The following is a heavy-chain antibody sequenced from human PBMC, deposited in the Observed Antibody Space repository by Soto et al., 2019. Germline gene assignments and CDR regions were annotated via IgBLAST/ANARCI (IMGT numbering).Heavy chain of an antibody. J-gene: IGHJ4*02. CDR1: GFTFSDHY. CDR3: TRARKVRSWTSSDC. CDR2: IRNKANSYST. V-gene: IGHV3-72*01. D-gene: IGHD6-13*01. Sequence: EVQLVESGGGLVQPAGSLRLSCVASGFTFSDHYIDWVRQAPGKGLEWVGRIRNKANSYSTEYAASVKGRFTMSRDDYKSSAYLHMNSLTIEDTPVYYCTRARKVRSWTSSDCWGEGTPITVFS.